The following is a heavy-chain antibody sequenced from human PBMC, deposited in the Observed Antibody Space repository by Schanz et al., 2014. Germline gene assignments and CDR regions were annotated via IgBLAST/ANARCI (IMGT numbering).Heavy chain of an antibody. CDR3: ATNSAFRMVRGSNAFDA. CDR1: GHTVSALA. J-gene: IGHJ3*01. V-gene: IGHV1-24*01. Sequence: QVQLLQSGSEVKKPGASVKVSCEISGHTVSALAMHWVRQAPGKGLEWLGGFDVEDGETIYAQKFQGRVTMTEDTSTETAYMELSGLRSGDTAVYYCATNSAFRMVRGSNAFDAWGQGTVVTVSS. D-gene: IGHD3-10*01. CDR2: FDVEDGET.